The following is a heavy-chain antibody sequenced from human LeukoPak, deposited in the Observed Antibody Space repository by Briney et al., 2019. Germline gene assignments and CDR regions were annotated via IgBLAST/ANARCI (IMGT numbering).Heavy chain of an antibody. CDR3: YSMIVVEIRVINDY. CDR2: IYSGGST. CDR1: GFTFSSYA. Sequence: GGSLRLSCAASGFTFSSYAMSWARQAPGKGLEWVSVIYSGGSTYYADSVKGRFTISRDNSKNTLYLQMNSLRAEDTAVYYCYSMIVVEIRVINDYWGQGTLVTVSS. V-gene: IGHV3-66*01. D-gene: IGHD3-22*01. J-gene: IGHJ4*02.